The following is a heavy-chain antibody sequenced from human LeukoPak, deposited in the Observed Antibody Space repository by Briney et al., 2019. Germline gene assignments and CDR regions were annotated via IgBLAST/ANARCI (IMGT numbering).Heavy chain of an antibody. J-gene: IGHJ3*02. CDR3: ARAVYYDFWSGSPDDAFDI. CDR1: GNYW. CDR2: INSDGSWT. D-gene: IGHD3-3*01. V-gene: IGHV3-74*01. Sequence: PGGSLRLSCAASGNYWMHWVRQAPGRGLVWVSHINSDGSWTSYADSVKGRFTISKDNAKNTVYLQMNSLRAEDTALYHCARAVYYDFWSGSPDDAFDIWGQGTMVTVSS.